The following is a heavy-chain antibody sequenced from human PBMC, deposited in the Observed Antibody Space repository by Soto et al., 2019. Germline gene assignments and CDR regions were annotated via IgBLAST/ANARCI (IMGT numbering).Heavy chain of an antibody. CDR3: AKVTGYCSSTSCRIDYYYYYGMDV. D-gene: IGHD2-2*01. V-gene: IGHV3-30*18. J-gene: IGHJ6*02. Sequence: QVQLVESGGGVVQPGRYLRLSCAASGFTFSSYGMHWVRQAPGKGLEWVAVISYDGSNKYYADSVKGRFTISRDNSRNTLYLQMNSLRAEDTAVYYCAKVTGYCSSTSCRIDYYYYYGMDVWGQGTTVTVSS. CDR2: ISYDGSNK. CDR1: GFTFSSYG.